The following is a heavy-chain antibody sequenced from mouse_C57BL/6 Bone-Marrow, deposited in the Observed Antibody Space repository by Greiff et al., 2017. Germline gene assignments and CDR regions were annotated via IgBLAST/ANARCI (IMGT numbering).Heavy chain of an antibody. CDR2: IYPGGGYT. CDR1: GYTFTNYW. Sequence: VQLQESGAELVRPGTSVKMSCKASGYTFTNYWIGWAKQRPGHGLEWIGDIYPGGGYTNYNEKFKGKATLTADKSSSTAYMQFSSLTSEDSAIYYCARYNWDAGFDYWGQGTTLTVSS. J-gene: IGHJ2*01. D-gene: IGHD4-1*01. V-gene: IGHV1-63*01. CDR3: ARYNWDAGFDY.